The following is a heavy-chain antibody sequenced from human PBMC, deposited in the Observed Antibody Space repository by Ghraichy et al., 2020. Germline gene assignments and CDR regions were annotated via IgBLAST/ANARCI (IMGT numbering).Heavy chain of an antibody. Sequence: SETLSLTCTVSGGSISSSSYYWGWIRQPPGKGLEWIGSIYYSGSTYYNPSLKSRVTISVDTSKNQFSLKLSSVTAADTAVYYCARSLPQNLYSVTAIGYGYWGQGTLVTVSS. D-gene: IGHD2-21*02. V-gene: IGHV4-39*01. J-gene: IGHJ4*02. CDR3: ARSLPQNLYSVTAIGYGY. CDR2: IYYSGST. CDR1: GGSISSSSYY.